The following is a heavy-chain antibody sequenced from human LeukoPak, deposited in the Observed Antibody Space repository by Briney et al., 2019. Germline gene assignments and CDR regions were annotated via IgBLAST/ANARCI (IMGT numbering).Heavy chain of an antibody. V-gene: IGHV4-34*01. CDR1: GGSFSGYY. CDR3: ARELKVGNTGYYFDY. J-gene: IGHJ4*02. D-gene: IGHD1-7*01. CDR2: INHSGST. Sequence: SETLSLTCAVYGGSFSGYYWSWIRQPPGKGLEWIGEINHSGSTNYNPSLKSRVTILVDMSKNQFSLKMSSVTAADTAVYYCARELKVGNTGYYFDYWGQGTLVTVSS.